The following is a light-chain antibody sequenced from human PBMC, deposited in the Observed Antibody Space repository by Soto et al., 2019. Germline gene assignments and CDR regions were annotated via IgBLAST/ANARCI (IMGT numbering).Light chain of an antibody. V-gene: IGLV2-14*01. CDR1: SSDVGNYIF. J-gene: IGLJ1*01. Sequence: QSVLTQPASVSGSPGQSITISCTGASSDVGNYIFVSWYRQHPGKAPKLMICDINNRPSGVSNRFSGSKSGNTASLTISGLQAEDEADYYCVSYTTSASYVFGTGTKVIVL. CDR2: DIN. CDR3: VSYTTSASYV.